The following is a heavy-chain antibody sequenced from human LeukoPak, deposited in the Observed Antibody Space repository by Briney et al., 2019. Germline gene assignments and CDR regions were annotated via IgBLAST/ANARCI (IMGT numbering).Heavy chain of an antibody. V-gene: IGHV3-7*05. CDR2: IKQDGSEE. D-gene: IGHD6-6*01. Sequence: GGSLRLSCAASGFTFSTYWMSWVRQAPGKGPEWVANIKQDGSEEVYVDSVRGRFTISRDNAKNSLFLQMNTLRGEDTAVYYCARDPYSSTWSYGMDVWGQGTTVTVSS. CDR3: ARDPYSSTWSYGMDV. J-gene: IGHJ6*02. CDR1: GFTFSTYW.